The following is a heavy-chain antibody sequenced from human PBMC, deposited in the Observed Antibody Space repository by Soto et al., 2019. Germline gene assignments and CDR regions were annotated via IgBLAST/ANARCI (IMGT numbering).Heavy chain of an antibody. J-gene: IGHJ6*02. CDR2: INSDGSGA. V-gene: IGHV3-74*01. Sequence: PGGSLRLSCAASGLTFSSYAMSWVRQAPGKGLVWVSRINSDGSGAYYADPVKGRFTISRDNAKNTVYLQMNSLRAEDTALYYCARGLKNYYGMDVWGQGTTVTVSS. CDR1: GLTFSSYA. CDR3: ARGLKNYYGMDV.